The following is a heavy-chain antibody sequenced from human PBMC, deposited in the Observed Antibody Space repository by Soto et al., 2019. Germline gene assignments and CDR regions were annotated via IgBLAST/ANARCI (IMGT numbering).Heavy chain of an antibody. J-gene: IGHJ5*02. Sequence: EVQLLESGGGWLQPGGSLRLSCAASGFTFSSYAMNWVRQAPGKGLEWVSGITGSGAGSYYSDSVKGRFTISRDNSKNTLYLQMNRLRAEDTAVYYCGKAYSNSGRNDGFDPWGQGTLVTVSS. D-gene: IGHD1-26*01. CDR3: GKAYSNSGRNDGFDP. CDR1: GFTFSSYA. CDR2: ITGSGAGS. V-gene: IGHV3-23*01.